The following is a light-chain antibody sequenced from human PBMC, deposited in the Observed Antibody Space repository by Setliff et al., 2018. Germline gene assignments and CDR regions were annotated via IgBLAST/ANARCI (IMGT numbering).Light chain of an antibody. Sequence: QSALTQPPSVSGAPGQKVTISCTGSSSNIGAGYDVRWYQQFPGTAPKLLIHGNSNRPSGVPDRFSGSKSGASASLAITGLQAEDEADYYCQSYDSSLSGTIFGGGTKGTVL. CDR2: GNS. CDR1: SSNIGAGYD. J-gene: IGLJ2*01. V-gene: IGLV1-40*03. CDR3: QSYDSSLSGTI.